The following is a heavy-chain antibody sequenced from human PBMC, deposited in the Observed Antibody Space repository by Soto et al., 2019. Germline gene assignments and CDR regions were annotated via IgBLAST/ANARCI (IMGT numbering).Heavy chain of an antibody. J-gene: IGHJ4*02. CDR2: INQDGGEK. Sequence: GGSLRLSCAASGFTFSSSWMSWVRQAPGKGLEWVANINQDGGEKYYVDSVKGRFTISRDNAKNSLYLHMNSLKAEDTTVYYWARNQFWGQGTLVTVSS. CDR3: ARNQF. CDR1: GFTFSSSW. V-gene: IGHV3-7*01.